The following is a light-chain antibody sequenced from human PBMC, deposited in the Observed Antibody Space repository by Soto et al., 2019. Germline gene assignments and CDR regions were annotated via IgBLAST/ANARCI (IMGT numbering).Light chain of an antibody. CDR3: QQYSDSSGA. Sequence: DIQMTQSPSTLSASVGYRVRINCGASQSIGTGVAWYQQKPGKATKLLIVDASTLESRVPSRFSGSGSGTDFTLTISSLQPDDFATYCCQQYSDSSGAFGQGTKVDI. V-gene: IGKV1-5*01. J-gene: IGKJ1*01. CDR1: QSIGTG. CDR2: DAS.